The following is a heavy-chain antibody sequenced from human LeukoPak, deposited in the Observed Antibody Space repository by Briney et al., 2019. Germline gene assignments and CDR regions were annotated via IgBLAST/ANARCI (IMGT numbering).Heavy chain of an antibody. CDR2: IKPNSGGT. CDR3: ARASREQWLGFDY. Sequence: ASVKVSCKASGYSFADYYMHWVRQAPGQGLEWMGWIKPNSGGTRFAQKFQGRVTMTRDTSISTAYMELSSLRSDDTAVYYCARASREQWLGFDYWGQGTLVTVSS. CDR1: GYSFADYY. D-gene: IGHD6-19*01. V-gene: IGHV1-2*02. J-gene: IGHJ4*02.